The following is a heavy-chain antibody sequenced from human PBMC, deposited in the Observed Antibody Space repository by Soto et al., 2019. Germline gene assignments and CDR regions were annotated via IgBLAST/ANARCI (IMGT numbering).Heavy chain of an antibody. CDR2: IYSGGST. J-gene: IGHJ4*02. Sequence: EVQLVETGGGLIQPGRSLRLSCAASGFTFSSNYMSWVRQAPGKGLEWVSVIYSGGSTYYADSVKGRFTISRDNSKNTLYLQMNSLRAEDTAVYYCARDPPIVATSYWGQGTLVTVSS. CDR3: ARDPPIVATSY. CDR1: GFTFSSNY. D-gene: IGHD5-12*01. V-gene: IGHV3-53*02.